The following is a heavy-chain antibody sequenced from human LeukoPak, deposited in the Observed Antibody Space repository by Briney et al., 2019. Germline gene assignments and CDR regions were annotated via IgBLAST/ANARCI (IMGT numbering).Heavy chain of an antibody. CDR1: GGSVSSYY. CDR2: IYTSGST. CDR3: ARLANGKLGYYYGMDV. D-gene: IGHD3-10*01. J-gene: IGHJ6*02. Sequence: PSETLSLTCTVSGGSVSSYYWSWIRQPAGKGLEWIGRIYTSGSTNYNPSLKSRVTMSVDTSKNQFSLKLSSVTAADTAVYYCARLANGKLGYYYGMDVWGQGTTVTVSS. V-gene: IGHV4-4*07.